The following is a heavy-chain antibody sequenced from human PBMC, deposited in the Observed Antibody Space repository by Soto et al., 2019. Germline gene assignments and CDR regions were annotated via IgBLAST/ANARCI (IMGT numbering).Heavy chain of an antibody. CDR3: ARTSLTIFGPSNDYYGMGV. J-gene: IGHJ6*02. V-gene: IGHV4-31*03. D-gene: IGHD3-3*01. CDR1: GGSISSGGYY. CDR2: IYYSGST. Sequence: SETLSLTCTVSGGSISSGGYYWSWIRQHPGKGLEWIGYIYYSGSTYYNPSLKSRVTISVDTSKNQFSLKLSSVTAADTAVYYCARTSLTIFGPSNDYYGMGVWGLGTKVTVSS.